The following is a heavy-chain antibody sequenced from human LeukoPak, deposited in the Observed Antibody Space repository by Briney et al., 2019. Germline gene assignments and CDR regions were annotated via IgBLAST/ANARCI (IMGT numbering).Heavy chain of an antibody. CDR3: ARDATLADTGDYWGQETLVTVSSGDY. D-gene: IGHD5-18*01. J-gene: IGHJ4*02. CDR1: GYTFTSYG. Sequence: ASVKVSCKASGYTFTSYGISWVRQAPGQGLEWMGWIYTGNGNTKYSHKFLGRVTITRDTSASTAYMELTGLRSEDTAVYYCARDATLADTGDYWGQETLVTVSSGDYWGQGTLVTVSS. CDR2: IYTGNGNT. V-gene: IGHV1-3*04.